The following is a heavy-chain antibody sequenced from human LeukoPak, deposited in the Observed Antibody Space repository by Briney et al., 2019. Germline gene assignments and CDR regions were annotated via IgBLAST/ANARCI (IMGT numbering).Heavy chain of an antibody. V-gene: IGHV1-2*02. CDR3: ARAGYCSDGKCYTFDY. D-gene: IGHD2-15*01. Sequence: ASVKVSCKASGYTFNDYSMHWVRQAPGQGLEWMGWINPNSGGTDCAQRFQGRVTMTRDTSITMLYMEMSSLTPDDTAVYYCARAGYCSDGKCYTFDYWVQGTLVTASS. CDR1: GYTFNDYS. J-gene: IGHJ4*02. CDR2: INPNSGGT.